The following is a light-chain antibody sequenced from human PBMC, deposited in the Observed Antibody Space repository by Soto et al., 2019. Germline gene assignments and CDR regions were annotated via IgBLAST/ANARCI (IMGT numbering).Light chain of an antibody. CDR3: QQRFNWPRFT. Sequence: EIVLTQSPATLSLSPGERATLSCRASQSVSSYLAWYQQKPGQAPRLLIYDASNRATGIPARFSGGGSGTDFTLTISSLESEDFAVYYCQQRFNWPRFTFGQGTKVDIK. J-gene: IGKJ2*01. V-gene: IGKV3-11*01. CDR2: DAS. CDR1: QSVSSY.